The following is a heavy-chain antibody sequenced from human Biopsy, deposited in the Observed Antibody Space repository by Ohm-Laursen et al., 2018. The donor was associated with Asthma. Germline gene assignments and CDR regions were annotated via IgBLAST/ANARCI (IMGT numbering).Heavy chain of an antibody. CDR1: GGSISSSSYY. J-gene: IGHJ4*02. V-gene: IGHV4-39*01. CDR3: ARHWNWGSFFDF. D-gene: IGHD7-27*01. Sequence: SETLSLTCTVSGGSISSSSYYWGWIRQPPGKGLEWIGSISYTGSTSYNASLKSRVTISVDTSKNQFSLNLNSVTAADTALYYCARHWNWGSFFDFWGQGSLVTVSS. CDR2: ISYTGST.